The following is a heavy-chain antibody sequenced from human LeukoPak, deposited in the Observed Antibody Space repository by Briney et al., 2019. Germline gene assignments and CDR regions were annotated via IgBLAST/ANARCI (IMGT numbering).Heavy chain of an antibody. J-gene: IGHJ3*02. V-gene: IGHV3-21*01. Sequence: GGSLRLSCAASGFTFSSYSMNWVRQAPGKGLEWVSSISSSSSYIYYADSVKGRFTISRDNAKNSLYLQMNSLRAEDTAVYYCATFRIAVADGDAFDIWGQGTMATVSS. CDR1: GFTFSSYS. CDR3: ATFRIAVADGDAFDI. CDR2: ISSSSSYI. D-gene: IGHD6-19*01.